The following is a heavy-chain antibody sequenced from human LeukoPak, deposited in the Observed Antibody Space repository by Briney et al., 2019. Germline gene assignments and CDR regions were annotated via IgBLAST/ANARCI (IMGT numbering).Heavy chain of an antibody. J-gene: IGHJ5*02. CDR3: ARDMWQLVLERYNRFDP. V-gene: IGHV3-21*01. CDR1: GFTFSSYS. D-gene: IGHD6-13*01. Sequence: GGSLRLSCAASGFTFSSYSMNWVRQAPGKGLEWVSSISSSSSYIYYADSVKGRFTISRDNAKNSLYLQMNSLRAEDTAVYYCARDMWQLVLERYNRFDPWGQGTLVTVSS. CDR2: ISSSSSYI.